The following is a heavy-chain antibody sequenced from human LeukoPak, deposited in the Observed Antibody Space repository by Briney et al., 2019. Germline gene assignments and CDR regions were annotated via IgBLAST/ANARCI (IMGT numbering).Heavy chain of an antibody. J-gene: IGHJ6*03. Sequence: EASVKVSCKASGYTFTSYDINWVRQATGQGLEWMGWMNPNSGNTGYAQKFQGRVTITRNTSISTAYMELSSLRSEDTAVYYCARDIRASGSTHYYYYMDVWGKGTTVTISS. CDR2: MNPNSGNT. V-gene: IGHV1-8*03. D-gene: IGHD3-10*01. CDR3: ARDIRASGSTHYYYYMDV. CDR1: GYTFTSYD.